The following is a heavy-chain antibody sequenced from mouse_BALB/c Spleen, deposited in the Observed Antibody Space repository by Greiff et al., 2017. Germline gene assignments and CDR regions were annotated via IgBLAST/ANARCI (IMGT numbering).Heavy chain of an antibody. CDR1: GYTFTSYW. CDR2: IYPSDSYT. J-gene: IGHJ3*01. V-gene: IGHV1-69*02. Sequence: QVQLQQPGAELVRPGASVKLSCKASGYTFTSYWINWVKQRPGQGLEWIGNIYPSDSYTNYNQKFKDKATLTVDKSSSTAYMQLSSPTSEDSAVYYCTRDYYGSSPWFAYWGQGTQVTVSA. CDR3: TRDYYGSSPWFAY. D-gene: IGHD1-1*01.